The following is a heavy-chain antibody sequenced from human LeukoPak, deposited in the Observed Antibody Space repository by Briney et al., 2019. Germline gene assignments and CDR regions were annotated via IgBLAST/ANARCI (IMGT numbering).Heavy chain of an antibody. CDR3: ARVSTNSRVGGYDPQWYFDL. CDR2: VSGYNGNT. J-gene: IGHJ2*01. Sequence: ASVKVSCKASGYTFINYGFTWVRQAPGQGLEWMGRVSGYNGNTNYLQKFQGRVTMTTDTSSNTVYMDLRGLRSDDTAVYYCARVSTNSRVGGYDPQWYFDLWGRGTLVTVSS. CDR1: GYTFINYG. V-gene: IGHV1-18*04. D-gene: IGHD5-12*01.